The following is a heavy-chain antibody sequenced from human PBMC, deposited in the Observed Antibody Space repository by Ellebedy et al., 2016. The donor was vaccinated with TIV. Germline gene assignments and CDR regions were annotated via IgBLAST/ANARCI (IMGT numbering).Heavy chain of an antibody. D-gene: IGHD6-19*01. CDR1: GGTFSSYA. CDR2: IIPIFGTA. CDR3: ARDAVLSRDSSGWTPPRYPHYYYGMDV. V-gene: IGHV1-69*13. J-gene: IGHJ6*02. Sequence: AASVKVSCKASGGTFSSYAISWVRQAPGQGLEWMGGIIPIFGTANYAQKFQGRVTITADESTSTAYKELSSLRSEDTAVYYCARDAVLSRDSSGWTPPRYPHYYYGMDVWGQGTTVTVSS.